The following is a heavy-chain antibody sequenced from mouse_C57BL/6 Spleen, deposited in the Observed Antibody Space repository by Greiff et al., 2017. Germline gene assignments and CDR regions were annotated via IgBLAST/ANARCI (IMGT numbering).Heavy chain of an antibody. V-gene: IGHV5-9*01. Sequence: EVNVVESGGGLVKPGGSLKLSCAASGFTFSSYTMSWVRQTPEKRLEWVATISGGGGNTYYPDSVKGRFTISRDNAKNTLHLQMSSLRSEDTALYYCARHYYGSSLYAMDYWGQGTSVTVSS. CDR1: GFTFSSYT. D-gene: IGHD1-1*01. CDR2: ISGGGGNT. J-gene: IGHJ4*01. CDR3: ARHYYGSSLYAMDY.